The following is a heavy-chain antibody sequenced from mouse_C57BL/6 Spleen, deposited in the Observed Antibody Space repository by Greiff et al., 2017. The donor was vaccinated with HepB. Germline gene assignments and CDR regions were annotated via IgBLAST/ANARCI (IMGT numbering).Heavy chain of an antibody. CDR3: ASTGTSFDY. CDR1: GYTFTSYW. J-gene: IGHJ2*01. V-gene: IGHV1-50*01. Sequence: VQLQQPGAELVKPGASVKLSCKASGYTFTSYWMQWVKQRPGQGLEWIGEIDPSDSYTNYNQKFKGKATLTVDTSSSTAYMQLSSLTSEDSAVYYCASTGTSFDYWGQGTTLTVAS. CDR2: IDPSDSYT. D-gene: IGHD4-1*02.